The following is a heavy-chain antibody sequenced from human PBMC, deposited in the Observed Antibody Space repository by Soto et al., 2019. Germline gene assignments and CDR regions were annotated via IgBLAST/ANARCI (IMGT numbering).Heavy chain of an antibody. D-gene: IGHD3-16*01. Sequence: PGGSLRLSCAASGFTFSIQAMRWVRQAPGKGLEWVSAISSGGDNTFYADSVRGRFTVSRDNSKNTLYLQMNSRRAEDTATYYCARVGGILGRKYYYMDVWGKGTTVTVSS. V-gene: IGHV3-23*01. CDR1: GFTFSIQA. J-gene: IGHJ6*03. CDR2: ISSGGDNT. CDR3: ARVGGILGRKYYYMDV.